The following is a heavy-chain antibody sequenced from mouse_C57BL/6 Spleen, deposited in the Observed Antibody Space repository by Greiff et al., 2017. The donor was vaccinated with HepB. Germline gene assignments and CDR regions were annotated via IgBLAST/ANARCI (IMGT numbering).Heavy chain of an antibody. CDR1: GYSFTSYY. J-gene: IGHJ4*01. V-gene: IGHV1-66*01. CDR2: IYPGSGNT. Sequence: VHLVESGPELVKPGASVKISCKASGYSFTSYYIHWVKQRPGQGLEWIGWIYPGSGNTKYNEKFKGKATLTADTSSSTAYMQLSSLTSEDSAVYYCAMNGKGYAMDYWGQGTSVTVSS. CDR3: AMNGKGYAMDY.